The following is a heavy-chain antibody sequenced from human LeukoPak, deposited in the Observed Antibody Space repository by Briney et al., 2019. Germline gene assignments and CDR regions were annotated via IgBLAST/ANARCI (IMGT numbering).Heavy chain of an antibody. Sequence: PSETLSLTCTVSGGSISSYYWSWIRQPPGKGLEWIGFFYYSGSTNYNPSPKSRVTLSVDTSKNQFSLKLSSVTAADSAVYYCARHEGDSSSWYGWLDPWGQGTLVTVSS. CDR1: GGSISSYY. V-gene: IGHV4-59*08. CDR2: FYYSGST. J-gene: IGHJ5*02. D-gene: IGHD6-13*01. CDR3: ARHEGDSSSWYGWLDP.